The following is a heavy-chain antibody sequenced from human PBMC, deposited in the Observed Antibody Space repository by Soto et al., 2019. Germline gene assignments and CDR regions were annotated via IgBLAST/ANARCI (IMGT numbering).Heavy chain of an antibody. J-gene: IGHJ4*02. D-gene: IGHD2-15*01. CDR1: GFTFSSYW. CDR3: ARDDCSGGSCYPGRFDY. V-gene: IGHV3-7*01. CDR2: IKQDGSEK. Sequence: EVQLVESGGGLVQPGGSLRLSCAASGFTFSSYWMSWVRQAPGKGLEWVANIKQDGSEKYYVDSVKGRFTISRDNAKNSLYLQMNSLRAEDTAVYYCARDDCSGGSCYPGRFDYWGQGTLVTVSS.